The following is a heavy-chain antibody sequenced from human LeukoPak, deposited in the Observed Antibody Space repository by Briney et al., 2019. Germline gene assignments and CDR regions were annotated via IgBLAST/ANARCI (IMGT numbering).Heavy chain of an antibody. Sequence: GGSLRLSCAASGFTVSSNYMSWVRQAPGKGLEWVSVIYSGGSTYYADSVKGRFTISRDNSKNTLYLQMSSLRAEDTAVYYCAKEVGRGGPTGLFYFDSWGQGALVTVSS. J-gene: IGHJ4*02. V-gene: IGHV3-53*01. CDR3: AKEVGRGGPTGLFYFDS. CDR1: GFTVSSNY. D-gene: IGHD1-14*01. CDR2: IYSGGST.